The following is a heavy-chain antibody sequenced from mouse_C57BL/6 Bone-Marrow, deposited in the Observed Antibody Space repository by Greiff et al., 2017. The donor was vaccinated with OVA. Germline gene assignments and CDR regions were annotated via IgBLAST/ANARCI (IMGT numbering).Heavy chain of an antibody. CDR2: IYPGDGDT. V-gene: IGHV1-80*01. CDR3: ARREHLPWLRYWYFDV. D-gene: IGHD2-2*01. Sequence: QVQLKESGAELVKPGASVKISCKASGYAFSSYWMNWVKQRPGKGLEWIGQIYPGDGDTNYNGKFKGKATLTADKSSSTAYMQLSSLTSEDSAVYFCARREHLPWLRYWYFDVWGTGTTVTVSS. J-gene: IGHJ1*03. CDR1: GYAFSSYW.